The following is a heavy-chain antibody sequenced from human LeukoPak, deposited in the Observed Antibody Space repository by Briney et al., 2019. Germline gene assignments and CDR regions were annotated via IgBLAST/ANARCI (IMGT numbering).Heavy chain of an antibody. J-gene: IGHJ4*02. CDR3: VRDSMVGATTFDH. CDR2: ISYDGSNK. D-gene: IGHD1-26*01. CDR1: GFTFSSYA. Sequence: GGSLRLSCAASGFTFSSYAMSWVRQAPGKGLEWVAVISYDGSNKYYADSVKGRFTISRDNSKNTLYLQMNSLRAEDTAVYYCVRDSMVGATTFDHWGQGTLVTVSS. V-gene: IGHV3-30-3*01.